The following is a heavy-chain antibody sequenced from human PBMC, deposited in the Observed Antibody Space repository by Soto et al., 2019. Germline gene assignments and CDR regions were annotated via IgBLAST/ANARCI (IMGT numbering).Heavy chain of an antibody. CDR3: ARASRAEYCSGGSCYGAFDY. Sequence: GGSLRLSCAASGFTVSSNYMSWVRQAPGKGLEWVSVIYSGGSTYYADSVKGRFTISRHNSKNTLYLQMNSLRAEDTAVYYCARASRAEYCSGGSCYGAFDYWGQGTLVTVSS. V-gene: IGHV3-53*04. J-gene: IGHJ4*02. D-gene: IGHD2-15*01. CDR1: GFTVSSNY. CDR2: IYSGGST.